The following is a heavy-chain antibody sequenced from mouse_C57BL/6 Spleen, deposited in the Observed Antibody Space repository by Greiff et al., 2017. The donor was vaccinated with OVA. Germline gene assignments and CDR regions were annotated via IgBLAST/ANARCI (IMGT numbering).Heavy chain of an antibody. CDR2: IYPGDGDT. J-gene: IGHJ2*01. D-gene: IGHD4-1*01. CDR1: GYAFSSSW. CDR3: ARKDWGFDY. Sequence: VKLMESGPELVKPGASVKISCKASGYAFSSSWMNWVKQRPGKGLEWIGRIYPGDGDTNYNGKFKGKATLTADKSSSTAYMQLSSLTSEDSAVYFCARKDWGFDYWGQGTTLTVSS. V-gene: IGHV1-82*01.